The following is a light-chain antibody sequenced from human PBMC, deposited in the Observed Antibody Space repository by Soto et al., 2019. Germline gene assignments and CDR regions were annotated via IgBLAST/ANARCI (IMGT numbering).Light chain of an antibody. Sequence: DIRMTQSPSPLSASVGYRFTITCRASEPISRWLAWYQLSPGKAPKLLXHRASTLNSGVPARFSGSGSWTDLTLTIDSLQPDDFATYYCQQYKNYSPYTFGQGTRLEIK. CDR1: EPISRW. V-gene: IGKV1-5*03. CDR2: RAS. CDR3: QQYKNYSPYT. J-gene: IGKJ5*01.